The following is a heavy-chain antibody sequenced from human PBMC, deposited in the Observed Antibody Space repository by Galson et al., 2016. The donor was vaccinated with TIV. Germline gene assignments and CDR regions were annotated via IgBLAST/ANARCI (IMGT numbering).Heavy chain of an antibody. V-gene: IGHV5-51*01. CDR1: GYSFTTYW. CDR2: IYPGDSDT. D-gene: IGHD3-16*01. Sequence: QSGAEVKKPGESLKISCKASGYSFTTYWVGWVRQMPGKGLEWMGIIYPGDSDTRYNPSFQGQVTITADKSITTAYLQWSSLKASDTAMYYCATSRGHYYGLDVWGQGTPVTVSS. CDR3: ATSRGHYYGLDV. J-gene: IGHJ6*02.